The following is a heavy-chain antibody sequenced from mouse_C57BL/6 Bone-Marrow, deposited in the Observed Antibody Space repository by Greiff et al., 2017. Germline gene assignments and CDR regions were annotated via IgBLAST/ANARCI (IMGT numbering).Heavy chain of an antibody. V-gene: IGHV1-54*01. CDR2: INPGSGGT. J-gene: IGHJ3*01. CDR3: ARSKHWYSWFAY. Sequence: QVQLQQSGAELVRPGTSVKVSCKASGYAFTNYLIEWVKQRPGQGLEWIGVINPGSGGTNYNEKFKGKATLTADKSSSTAYMQLSSLTSEDSAVYFCARSKHWYSWFAYWGQGTLVTVSA. CDR1: GYAFTNYL. D-gene: IGHD1-1*02.